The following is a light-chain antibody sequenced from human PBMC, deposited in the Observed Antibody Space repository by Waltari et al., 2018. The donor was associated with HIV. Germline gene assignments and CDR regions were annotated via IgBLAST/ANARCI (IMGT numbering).Light chain of an antibody. J-gene: IGKJ2*01. CDR3: QQYATSPRT. CDR2: GAS. Sequence: EIVLTQSPGTLSLCRGDRATLSCRASQSVDNNYLAWYQHRPGQAPRLLIFGASSRATGIPDRFSASGSGADFTLTISSLDPSDYALYYCQQYATSPRTFGQGTRVEIK. CDR1: QSVDNNY. V-gene: IGKV3-20*01.